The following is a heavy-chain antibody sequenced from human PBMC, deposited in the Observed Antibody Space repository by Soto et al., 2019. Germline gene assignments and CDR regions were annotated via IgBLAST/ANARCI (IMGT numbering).Heavy chain of an antibody. CDR2: IVPMVGRT. J-gene: IGHJ3*02. Sequence: QVQLVQSGAEVKKTGSSVKVSCKASGGSFSSYTISWVQQAPGQGLEWMGRIVPMVGRTIYAQKFQGRVAISADKSTTTAYMDLSNLASEDTAMYYCALDSGSDVFDIWGQGTLVTVSS. CDR3: ALDSGSDVFDI. D-gene: IGHD3-10*01. V-gene: IGHV1-69*02. CDR1: GGSFSSYT.